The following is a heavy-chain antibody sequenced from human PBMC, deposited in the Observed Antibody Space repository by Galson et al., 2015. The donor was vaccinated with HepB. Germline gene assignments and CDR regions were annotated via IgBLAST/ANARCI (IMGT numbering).Heavy chain of an antibody. CDR1: GFTLSSCW. D-gene: IGHD1-26*01. CDR3: ARVPYSDSYYDF. Sequence: SLRLSCAGSGFTLSSCWMSWVRQAPGKGLEWLANIKQDGSEKYYVDSVKGRFTISRDNAKNSLYLQMDSLRAEDTVVYYCARVPYSDSYYDFWGQGTLVTVSS. J-gene: IGHJ4*02. V-gene: IGHV3-7*03. CDR2: IKQDGSEK.